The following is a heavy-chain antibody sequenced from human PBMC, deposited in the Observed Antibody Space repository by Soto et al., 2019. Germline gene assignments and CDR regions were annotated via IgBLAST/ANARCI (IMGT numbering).Heavy chain of an antibody. Sequence: QVRLQQWGAGLLKPSETLSLTCAVYGGSLGGDYWTWIRQAPGKGLEWLGEINHSGTINFDPSLRSRLTISLDTSKKEFSLKLSSVTDADTATYYCARADRTLVTSYSLDVWGQGTTVTVSS. CDR1: GGSLGGDY. D-gene: IGHD2-21*02. CDR2: INHSGTI. V-gene: IGHV4-34*01. J-gene: IGHJ6*02. CDR3: ARADRTLVTSYSLDV.